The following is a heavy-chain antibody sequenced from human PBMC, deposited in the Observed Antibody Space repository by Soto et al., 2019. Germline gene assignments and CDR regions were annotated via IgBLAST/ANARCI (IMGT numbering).Heavy chain of an antibody. CDR3: ARDGSEVATISYYYYGMDV. Sequence: GGSLRLSCAASGFTFSSYGMHWVRQAPGKGLEWVAVIWYDGSNKYYADSVKGRFTISRDNSKNTLYLQMNSLRAEDTAVYYCARDGSEVATISYYYYGMDVWGQGTTVTVSS. D-gene: IGHD5-12*01. J-gene: IGHJ6*02. V-gene: IGHV3-33*01. CDR1: GFTFSSYG. CDR2: IWYDGSNK.